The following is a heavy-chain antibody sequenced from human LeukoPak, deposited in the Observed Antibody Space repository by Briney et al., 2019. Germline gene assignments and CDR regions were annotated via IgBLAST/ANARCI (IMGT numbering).Heavy chain of an antibody. CDR1: GFPFSSFE. CDR2: ISKSNSSR. V-gene: IGHV3-48*03. CDR3: ARVVMVYATYYFDL. Sequence: GSLELPCVASGFPFSSFEKKWVRHAPGKGVEWGSYISKSNSSRYYADSVKGRFTISRDNAKNSLYLQMNSLRVEDAAVYYCARVVMVYATYYFDLWGQGTLVTVSS. J-gene: IGHJ4*01. D-gene: IGHD2-8*01.